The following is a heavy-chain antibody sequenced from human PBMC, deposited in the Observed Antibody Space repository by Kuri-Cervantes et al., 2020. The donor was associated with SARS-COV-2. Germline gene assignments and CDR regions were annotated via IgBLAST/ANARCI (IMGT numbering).Heavy chain of an antibody. J-gene: IGHJ5*02. V-gene: IGHV3-30*18. CDR1: RFTFHTYW. CDR3: AKWGMYDSSGYGFDP. Sequence: GESLKISCTSPRFTFHTYWMSLVRQAPGEGLEWVAVISYDGSNKYYADSVKGRFTISRDNSKNPLYLQMNSPRAEDTAVYYCAKWGMYDSSGYGFDPWGQGTLVTVSS. CDR2: ISYDGSNK. D-gene: IGHD3-22*01.